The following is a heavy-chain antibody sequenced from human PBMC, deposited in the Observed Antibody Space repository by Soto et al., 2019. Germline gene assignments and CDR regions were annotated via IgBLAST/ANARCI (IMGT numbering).Heavy chain of an antibody. V-gene: IGHV3-11*01. CDR2: ISSSGSTI. D-gene: IGHD2-2*01. Sequence: QVQLVESGGGLVKPGGSLRLSCAASGFTFSDYYMSWIRQAPGKGLEWVPYISSSGSTIYYADSVKGRFTISRDNAKNSLYLQTNSLSAEDTPVDSCASHRSDPLLHDFDYWGQGPLVTVSS. CDR1: GFTFSDYY. J-gene: IGHJ4*02. CDR3: ASHRSDPLLHDFDY.